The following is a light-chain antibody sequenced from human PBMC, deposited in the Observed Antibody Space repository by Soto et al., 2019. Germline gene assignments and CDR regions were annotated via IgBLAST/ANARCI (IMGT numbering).Light chain of an antibody. CDR3: QQYGGSPLT. CDR2: GAS. Sequence: EIVLTQSPGTLSLSPGERATLSCRASQSVTSTYLAWYQQKPGQAPRLLIYGASNRATGIPDRFTGSGSGTDFTLPISRLEPEDFAVYYCQQYGGSPLTFGGGTKGEIK. J-gene: IGKJ4*01. CDR1: QSVTSTY. V-gene: IGKV3-20*01.